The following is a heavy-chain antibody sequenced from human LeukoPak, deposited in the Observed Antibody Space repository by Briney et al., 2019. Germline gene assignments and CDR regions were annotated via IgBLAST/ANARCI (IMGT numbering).Heavy chain of an antibody. J-gene: IGHJ3*02. Sequence: GGSLRLSCGASGFTFSSFWMSWVRQAPGKGLEWVANIKQDGSEKYYADSVKGRFTISRDNAKNSLYLQMNSLRAEDMALYYCAKGYYGDYISGAFDIWGQGTMVTVSS. V-gene: IGHV3-7*03. CDR2: IKQDGSEK. CDR3: AKGYYGDYISGAFDI. D-gene: IGHD4-17*01. CDR1: GFTFSSFW.